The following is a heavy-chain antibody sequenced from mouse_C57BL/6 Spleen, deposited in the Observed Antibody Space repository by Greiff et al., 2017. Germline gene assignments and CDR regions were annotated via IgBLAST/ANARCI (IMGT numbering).Heavy chain of an antibody. CDR3: ARGGLDYGSSYEDY. CDR2: IDPSDSYT. J-gene: IGHJ2*01. Sequence: QVQLQQPGAELVKPGASVKLSCKASGYTFTSYWMQWVKQRPGQGLEWIGEIDPSDSYTNYNQKFKGKATLTVDTSSSTAYMQLSSLTSEDSAVYYCARGGLDYGSSYEDYWGQGTTLTVSS. D-gene: IGHD1-1*01. V-gene: IGHV1-50*01. CDR1: GYTFTSYW.